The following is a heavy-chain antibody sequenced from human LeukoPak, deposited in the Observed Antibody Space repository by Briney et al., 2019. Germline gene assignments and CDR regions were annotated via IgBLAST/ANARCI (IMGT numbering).Heavy chain of an antibody. Sequence: SETLSLTCAVYGGSFSGYYWSWIRQPPGKGLEWIGEINHSGSTNYNPSLKSRVTISVDTSKNQFSLKLSSVTAADTAVYYCARRSLIGFDSFYFDYWGQGTLVTVSS. CDR2: INHSGST. D-gene: IGHD3-10*01. CDR3: ARRSLIGFDSFYFDY. V-gene: IGHV4-34*01. CDR1: GGSFSGYY. J-gene: IGHJ4*02.